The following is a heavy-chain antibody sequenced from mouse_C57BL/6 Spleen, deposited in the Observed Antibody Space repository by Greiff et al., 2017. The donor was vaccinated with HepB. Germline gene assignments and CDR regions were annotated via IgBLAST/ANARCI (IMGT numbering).Heavy chain of an antibody. D-gene: IGHD2-3*01. J-gene: IGHJ3*01. CDR3: ARSNGYYVAY. CDR1: GFNIKDYY. CDR2: IDPEDGET. V-gene: IGHV14-2*01. Sequence: EVQLQQSGAELVKPGASVKLSCTASGFNIKDYYMHWVKQRTEQGLEWIGRIDPEDGETKYAPNFQGKATINAVTSSNTAYLELSSLTSEDSAVYYCARSNGYYVAYWGQGTLVTVST.